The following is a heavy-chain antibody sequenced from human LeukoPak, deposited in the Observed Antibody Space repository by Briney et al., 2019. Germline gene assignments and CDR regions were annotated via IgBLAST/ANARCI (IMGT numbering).Heavy chain of an antibody. V-gene: IGHV1-69*13. CDR2: IIPIFGTA. J-gene: IGHJ3*02. CDR3: ARGRCGGDCYSVVDAFDI. Sequence: SVKVSCKASGGTFSSYAISWVRQAPGQGLEWMGGIIPIFGTANYAQKFQGRVTITADESTSTAYMEPSSLRSEDTAVYYCARGRCGGDCYSVVDAFDIWGQGTMVTVSS. D-gene: IGHD2-21*01. CDR1: GGTFSSYA.